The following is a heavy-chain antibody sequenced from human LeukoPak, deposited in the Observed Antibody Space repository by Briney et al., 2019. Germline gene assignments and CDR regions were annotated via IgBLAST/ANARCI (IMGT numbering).Heavy chain of an antibody. CDR2: TKHSEST. Sequence: PSETLSLTCAVYGGSFSDYYWSWIRQSPGKGLEWIGEIKSTGTTNWIGETKHSESTNYNPSLKSRVTISADTSKNQFSLKLTSVTAADTAVYYCARVRGLWFGVRNDSWGQGTLVTVSS. D-gene: IGHD3-10*01. CDR3: ARVRGLWFGVRNDS. J-gene: IGHJ4*02. CDR1: GGSFSDYY. V-gene: IGHV4-34*01.